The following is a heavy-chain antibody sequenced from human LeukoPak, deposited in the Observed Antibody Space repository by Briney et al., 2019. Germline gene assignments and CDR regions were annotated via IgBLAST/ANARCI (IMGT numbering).Heavy chain of an antibody. V-gene: IGHV1-69*13. J-gene: IGHJ4*02. CDR3: AGVGVVAATGQYYFDY. CDR1: GGTFSSYA. CDR2: IIPIFGTA. Sequence: ASVTVSCTASGGTFSSYAISWVRQAPGQGLEWMGGIIPIFGTANYAQKFQGRVTITADESTSTAYMELSSLRSEDTAVYYCAGVGVVAATGQYYFDYWGQGTLVTVSS. D-gene: IGHD2-15*01.